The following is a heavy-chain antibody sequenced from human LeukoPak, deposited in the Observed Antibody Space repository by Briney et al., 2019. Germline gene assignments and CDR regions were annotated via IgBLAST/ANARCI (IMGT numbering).Heavy chain of an antibody. D-gene: IGHD7-27*01. V-gene: IGHV3-66*04. CDR3: ARLTNRAIDY. J-gene: IGHJ4*02. CDR1: GFTVSSNY. Sequence: PGGSLRLSCAASGFTVSSNYMICVRQAPGKGLEWVSIIYSGSSTYYADSVKGRFTNSRDDSKNTLYLQMNSLRAEDTAVYYCARLTNRAIDYWGQGTLVTVSS. CDR2: IYSGSST.